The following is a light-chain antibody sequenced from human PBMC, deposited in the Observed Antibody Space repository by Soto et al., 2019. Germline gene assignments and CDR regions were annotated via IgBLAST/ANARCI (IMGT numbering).Light chain of an antibody. CDR3: SSCASSSTWV. CDR2: EVV. Sequence: QSALTQPASVSGSPGQSITISCTGTSGDIGGYNSVSWYQQHPGKAPKLLIYEVVKRPSGVSNRFSGSKSGNTASLTISGLQVDDEADYYCSSCASSSTWVFGGGTKLTVL. CDR1: SGDIGGYNS. V-gene: IGLV2-14*01. J-gene: IGLJ2*01.